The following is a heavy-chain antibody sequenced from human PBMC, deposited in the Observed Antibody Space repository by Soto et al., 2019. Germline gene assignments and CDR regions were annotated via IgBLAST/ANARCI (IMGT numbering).Heavy chain of an antibody. Sequence: ASVKVSCKASGYTFTSYAMHWVRQAPGQRLEWMGWINAGNGSTKYSQKFQGRVTITRDTSASTAYMELSSLRSEDTAVYYCARGGSLYWYFDLWGRGTLVTVPQ. V-gene: IGHV1-3*01. D-gene: IGHD1-26*01. CDR1: GYTFTSYA. J-gene: IGHJ2*01. CDR2: INAGNGST. CDR3: ARGGSLYWYFDL.